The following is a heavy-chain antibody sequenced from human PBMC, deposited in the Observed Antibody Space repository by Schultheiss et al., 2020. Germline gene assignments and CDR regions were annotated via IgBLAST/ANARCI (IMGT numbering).Heavy chain of an antibody. J-gene: IGHJ4*02. Sequence: GGSLRLSCAASGFTFDDYAMHWVRQAPGKGLEWVSGISWNSGSIGYADSVKGRFTISRDNAKNSLYLQMNSLRAEDTALYYCAKDGGTHYDILTGYYTGGGRWFDYWGQGTLVTGSS. V-gene: IGHV3-9*01. CDR1: GFTFDDYA. CDR2: ISWNSGSI. CDR3: AKDGGTHYDILTGYYTGGGRWFDY. D-gene: IGHD3-9*01.